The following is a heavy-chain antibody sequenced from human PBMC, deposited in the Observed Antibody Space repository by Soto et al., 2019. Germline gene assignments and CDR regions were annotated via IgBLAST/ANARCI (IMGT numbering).Heavy chain of an antibody. V-gene: IGHV5-10-1*01. CDR2: IDPSDSYT. J-gene: IGHJ6*02. Sequence: GESLQISCKGSVYSFTSYWISWVRQMPGKGLEWMGRIDPSDSYTNYSPSFQGHVTISADKSISTAYLQWSSLKASDTAMYYCARWVIYDIFTGYLGHYYYGMDVWGQGITVT. D-gene: IGHD3-9*01. CDR1: VYSFTSYW. CDR3: ARWVIYDIFTGYLGHYYYGMDV.